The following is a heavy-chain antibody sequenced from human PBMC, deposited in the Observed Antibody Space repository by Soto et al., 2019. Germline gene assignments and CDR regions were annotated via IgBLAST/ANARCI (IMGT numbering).Heavy chain of an antibody. CDR1: GFTFSSYA. CDR2: ISGSGGST. J-gene: IGHJ4*02. D-gene: IGHD6-13*01. Sequence: EVQLLESGGGLVQPGGSLRLSCAASGFTFSSYAMSWVRQAPGKGLEWVSAISGSGGSTYYADSVKGRFTISRDNSKNTLYLQMNSLRDEDTAVYYCAKAADSSSWYNPYYYFDYWGQGTLVTVSS. V-gene: IGHV3-23*01. CDR3: AKAADSSSWYNPYYYFDY.